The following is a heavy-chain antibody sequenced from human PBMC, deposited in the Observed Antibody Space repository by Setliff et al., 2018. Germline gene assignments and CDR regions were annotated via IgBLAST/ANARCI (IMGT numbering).Heavy chain of an antibody. J-gene: IGHJ3*02. CDR1: GYTFTNYW. D-gene: IGHD1-26*01. CDR2: IYPADSDT. Sequence: PGESLKISCKGSGYTFTNYWIAWVRQMPGEGLEYMGIIYPADSDTTYSPSFQGQVTISADKSINTAYLQWSSLKASDTAIYYCARVGPLTDDAFDIWGQGTMVTVSS. CDR3: ARVGPLTDDAFDI. V-gene: IGHV5-51*01.